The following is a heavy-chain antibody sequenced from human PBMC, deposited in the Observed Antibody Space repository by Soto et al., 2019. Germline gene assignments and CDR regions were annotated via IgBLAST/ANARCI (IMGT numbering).Heavy chain of an antibody. CDR1: GGSTSSPDHY. Sequence: SETRRVSYTGSGGSTSSPDHYWGWIRQHPRRGLEWLGSIYYAGSTFPNPSLKRRATISVDTSRNQFSLRLSSVTASDTAVYYCARLVFHCLRGSCDAYNFYGLDVWGQGTTVT. D-gene: IGHD2-15*01. CDR3: ARLVFHCLRGSCDAYNFYGLDV. CDR2: IYYAGST. J-gene: IGHJ6*02. V-gene: IGHV4-39*01.